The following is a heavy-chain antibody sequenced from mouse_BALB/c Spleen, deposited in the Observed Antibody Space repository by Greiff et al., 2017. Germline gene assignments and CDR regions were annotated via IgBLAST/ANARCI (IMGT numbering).Heavy chain of an antibody. CDR3: ARDRYWFAY. J-gene: IGHJ3*01. CDR1: GFTFTDYY. Sequence: EVHLVESGGGLVQPGGSLRLSCATSGFTFTDYYMSWVRQPPGKALEWLGFIRNKANGYTTEYSASVKGRFTISRDNSQSILYLQMNTLRAEDSATYYCARDRYWFAYWGQGTLVTVSA. CDR2: IRNKANGYTT. V-gene: IGHV7-3*02.